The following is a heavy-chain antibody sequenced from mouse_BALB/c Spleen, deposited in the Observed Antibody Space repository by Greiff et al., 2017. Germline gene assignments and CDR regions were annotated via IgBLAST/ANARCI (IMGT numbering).Heavy chain of an antibody. D-gene: IGHD1-1*01. CDR3: TIQPNYNGSSYYFDY. V-gene: IGHV1S81*02. Sequence: VQLQQSGAELVKPGASVKLSCKASGYTFTSYYMYWVKQRPGQGLEWIGEINPSNGGTNFNEKFKSKATLTVDKSSSTAYMQLSSLTSEDSAVYYYTIQPNYNGSSYYFDYWGQGTTLTVSS. CDR1: GYTFTSYY. CDR2: INPSNGGT. J-gene: IGHJ2*01.